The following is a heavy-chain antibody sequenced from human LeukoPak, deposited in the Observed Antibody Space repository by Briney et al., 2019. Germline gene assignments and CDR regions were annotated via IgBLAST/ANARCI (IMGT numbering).Heavy chain of an antibody. CDR2: ISSSSSYI. D-gene: IGHD1-26*01. V-gene: IGHV3-21*01. Sequence: NSGGSLRLSCAASGFTFSSYSMNWVRQAPGKGLEWVSSISSSSSYIYYADSVKGRFTISRDNAKNSLYLQMNSLRAEDTAVYYCARATKSSSWPKVKWELLQPIDYWGQGTLVTVSS. CDR3: ARATKSSSWPKVKWELLQPIDY. J-gene: IGHJ4*02. CDR1: GFTFSSYS.